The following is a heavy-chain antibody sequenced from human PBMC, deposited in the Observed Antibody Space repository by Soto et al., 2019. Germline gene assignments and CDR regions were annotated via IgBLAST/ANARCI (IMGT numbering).Heavy chain of an antibody. D-gene: IGHD3-22*01. V-gene: IGHV3-30-3*01. CDR3: ASSPMAIVVVIDAFDI. J-gene: IGHJ3*02. CDR1: GFTFISYA. Sequence: QVQLVESGGGVVQPGRSLRLSCAASGFTFISYAMHWVRQAPGKGLEWVAVISYDGSNKYYADSVKGRFTISRDNSKNTLYLQMNSLRAEDTAVYYCASSPMAIVVVIDAFDIWGQGTMVTVSS. CDR2: ISYDGSNK.